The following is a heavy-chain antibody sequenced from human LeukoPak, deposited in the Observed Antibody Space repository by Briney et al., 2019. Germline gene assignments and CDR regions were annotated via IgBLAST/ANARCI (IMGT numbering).Heavy chain of an antibody. CDR1: GYTFNNYY. J-gene: IGHJ4*02. CDR2: INPNGGGT. CDR3: ARVWYSSSWTIDY. D-gene: IGHD6-13*01. Sequence: ASVKVSCKASGYTFNNYYVHWVRQAPGQGLEWMAIINPNGGGTSTGQKFWGRVTMTRDTSISTAYMELSRLRSDDTAVYYCARVWYSSSWTIDYWGQGTLVTVSS. V-gene: IGHV1-46*02.